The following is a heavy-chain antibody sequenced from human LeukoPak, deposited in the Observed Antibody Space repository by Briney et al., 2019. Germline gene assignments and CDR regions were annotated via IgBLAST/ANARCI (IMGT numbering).Heavy chain of an antibody. D-gene: IGHD6-6*01. V-gene: IGHV1-8*01. CDR3: ARAPKSISSSDFDY. J-gene: IGHJ4*02. CDR2: MNPNSGNT. CDR1: GYTFTSYD. Sequence: ASVKVSCKASGYTFTSYDINWVRQATGQGLEWMGWMNPNSGNTGYAQKFQGRVTMTRNTSISTAYMELSSLRPEDTAVYYCARAPKSISSSDFDYWGQGTLVTVSS.